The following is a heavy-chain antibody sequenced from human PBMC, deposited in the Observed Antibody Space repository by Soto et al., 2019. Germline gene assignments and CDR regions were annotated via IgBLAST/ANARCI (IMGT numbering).Heavy chain of an antibody. CDR1: GGSISSGGYY. D-gene: IGHD3-3*01. CDR3: ARAHYDFWADYYYGMDV. CDR2: IYYSGST. V-gene: IGHV4-31*03. J-gene: IGHJ6*02. Sequence: SETLSLTCTVSGGSISSGGYYWSWIRQHPGKGLEWIGYIYYSGSTYYNPSLKSRVTISVDTSKNQFSLKLSSVTAADTAVYYCARAHYDFWADYYYGMDVWGQGTTVTVSS.